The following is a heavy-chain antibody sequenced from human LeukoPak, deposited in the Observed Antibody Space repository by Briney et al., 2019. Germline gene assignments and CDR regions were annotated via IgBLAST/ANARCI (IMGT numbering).Heavy chain of an antibody. CDR3: ARGFGSGSPDYYYYYMDV. CDR2: IYYSGST. CDR1: GGSISSYY. Sequence: SETLSLTCTVSGGSISSYYWSWIRQPPGKGLEWIGYIYYSGSTNYNPSLKSRVTISVDTSKNQFSLKLSSVTAADTAVYYCARGFGSGSPDYYYYYMDVWGKGTTVTISS. D-gene: IGHD3-10*01. V-gene: IGHV4-59*01. J-gene: IGHJ6*03.